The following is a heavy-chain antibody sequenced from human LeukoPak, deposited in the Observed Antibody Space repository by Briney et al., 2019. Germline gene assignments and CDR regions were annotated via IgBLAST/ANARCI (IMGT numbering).Heavy chain of an antibody. CDR1: SGSISSSHW. Sequence: SEPVSLTCAVSSGSISSSHWWSWVRQPPGKGLEWIGVNYHGGRTDYNPSNTSRLTIVVDKSTNQYSLRLSSVAAAANAVYYWARGDDDCSGNFYIIWFDPWGQGTLVTVS. D-gene: IGHD3-22*01. CDR3: ARGDDDCSGNFYIIWFDP. J-gene: IGHJ5*02. V-gene: IGHV4-4*02. CDR2: NYHGGRT.